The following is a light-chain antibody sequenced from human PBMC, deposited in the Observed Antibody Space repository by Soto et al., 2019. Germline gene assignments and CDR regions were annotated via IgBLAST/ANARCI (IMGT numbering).Light chain of an antibody. CDR3: QQYGSSLLT. Sequence: EIVLTQSPGTLSLSPGERATLSCRASQSVSSSYLAWYQQKPGQAHRLLIYGASSRATGISDRFSGSGSGTDFTLTISRLEPEDFAVYYCQQYGSSLLTFGGGTKVEIK. V-gene: IGKV3-20*01. J-gene: IGKJ4*01. CDR1: QSVSSSY. CDR2: GAS.